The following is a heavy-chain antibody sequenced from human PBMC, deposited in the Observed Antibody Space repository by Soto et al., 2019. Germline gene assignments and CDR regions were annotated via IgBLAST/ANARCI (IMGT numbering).Heavy chain of an antibody. D-gene: IGHD3-16*01. Sequence: QVQLVASGGGVVQPGRSLRLSGGGYGFTFSKYAIHWVRQAPGKGLEWVAVVSYDGRNKYYADSVKGRFSISGDNSKNMLFLEMNGLKTEDTAVYYCARDRGGSSVFDCWGQGALVTASS. CDR1: GFTFSKYA. CDR2: VSYDGRNK. V-gene: IGHV3-30*04. CDR3: ARDRGGSSVFDC. J-gene: IGHJ4*02.